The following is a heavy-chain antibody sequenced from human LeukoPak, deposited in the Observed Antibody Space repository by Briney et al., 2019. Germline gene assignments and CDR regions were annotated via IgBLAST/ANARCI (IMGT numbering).Heavy chain of an antibody. J-gene: IGHJ6*02. CDR1: GFTFSSFG. CDR3: AKSRIAVAGTGSRRHSKNYYGMDV. CDR2: ISYDGSNK. D-gene: IGHD6-19*01. V-gene: IGHV3-30*18. Sequence: GGSLRLSCAASGFTFSSFGMHWVRQAPGKGLEWVAVISYDGSNKYYADSVKGRFTISRDNSKNTLYLQMNSLRAEDTAVYYCAKSRIAVAGTGSRRHSKNYYGMDVWGQGTTVTVSS.